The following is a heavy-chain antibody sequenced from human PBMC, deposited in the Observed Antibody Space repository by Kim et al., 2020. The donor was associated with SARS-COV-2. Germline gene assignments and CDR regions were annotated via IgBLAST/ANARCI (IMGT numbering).Heavy chain of an antibody. J-gene: IGHJ3*02. CDR3: VRDLYMGALDI. CDR2: INGNSDYI. V-gene: IGHV3-21*01. Sequence: GGSLRLSCAASGFTFSSYTMNWVRQAPGKGLEWVSCINGNSDYIFYVDSVKGRFTISRDNARNSLYLQMNSLRAEDTAVYYCVRDLYMGALDIWGQGTVVTVSS. CDR1: GFTFSSYT. D-gene: IGHD2-8*01.